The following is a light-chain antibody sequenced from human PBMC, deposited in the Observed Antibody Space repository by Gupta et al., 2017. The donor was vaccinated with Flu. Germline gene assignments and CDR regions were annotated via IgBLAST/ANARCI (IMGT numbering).Light chain of an antibody. Sequence: AILSVSPGESATLSCRASQSVSSNLAWYQQKPGQAPRLLIHGASTRATGIPARFSGSGSGTEFTLTISSLQSEDFAVYYCQQYNIWPPWTFGQGTKVEIK. CDR1: QSVSSN. J-gene: IGKJ1*01. CDR2: GAS. CDR3: QQYNIWPPWT. V-gene: IGKV3-15*01.